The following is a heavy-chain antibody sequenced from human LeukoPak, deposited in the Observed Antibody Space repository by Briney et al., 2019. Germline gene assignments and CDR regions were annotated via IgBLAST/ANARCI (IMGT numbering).Heavy chain of an antibody. CDR1: GYTFSSYA. D-gene: IGHD6-25*01. CDR3: ARGPPRLIWFDP. J-gene: IGHJ5*02. CDR2: INGGNGNT. V-gene: IGHV1-3*01. Sequence: ASVKASCKASGYTFSSYAMHWVRQAPGQRLEWMGWINGGNGNTKYSQKLQGRVTITRDTSASTAYMELRSLRSEDTAVFYCARGPPRLIWFDPWGQGTLVTVSS.